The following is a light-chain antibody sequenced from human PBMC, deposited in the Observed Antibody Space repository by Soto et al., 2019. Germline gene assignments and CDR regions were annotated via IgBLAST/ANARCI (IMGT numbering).Light chain of an antibody. CDR2: GAS. CDR1: QSISRN. Sequence: GTLSQSPGERATLSCRASQSISRNLAWYQQKPGQAPRLLISGASTPAAGLPSRFSGGGSGTDFTLTISSLQPEDFATYYCQQVNVYPSTFGGGTKVDIK. V-gene: IGKV3-15*01. CDR3: QQVNVYPST. J-gene: IGKJ4*01.